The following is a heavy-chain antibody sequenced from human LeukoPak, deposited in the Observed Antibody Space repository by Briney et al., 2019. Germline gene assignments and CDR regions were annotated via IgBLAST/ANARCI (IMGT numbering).Heavy chain of an antibody. D-gene: IGHD6-13*01. CDR2: INPNSGGT. CDR3: ASLVEGQLGLDY. Sequence: ASVKVSCKASGYTFTGYYMQWVRQAPGQGLEWMGWINPNSGGTNYAQKFQGRVTMTRDTSISTAYMELSRLRSNDTAVYYCASLVEGQLGLDYWGQGTLVTVSS. J-gene: IGHJ4*02. V-gene: IGHV1-2*02. CDR1: GYTFTGYY.